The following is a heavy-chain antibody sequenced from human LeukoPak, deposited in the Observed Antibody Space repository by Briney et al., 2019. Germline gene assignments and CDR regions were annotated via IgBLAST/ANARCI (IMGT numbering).Heavy chain of an antibody. V-gene: IGHV3-7*01. CDR2: IKQDGSEK. Sequence: GGSLRLSCAASGFTFSTYWMSWARQAPGEGLEWVANIKQDGSEKYYVESAKGRFTISRNNAKNSLYLQMNSLRAEDTAVYYCARVISYGWFDPWGQGTLVTVSA. J-gene: IGHJ5*02. CDR1: GFTFSTYW. CDR3: ARVISYGWFDP. D-gene: IGHD3-16*01.